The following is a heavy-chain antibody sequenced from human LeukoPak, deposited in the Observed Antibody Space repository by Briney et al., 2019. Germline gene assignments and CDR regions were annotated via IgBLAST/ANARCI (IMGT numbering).Heavy chain of an antibody. V-gene: IGHV3-74*01. D-gene: IGHD3-3*01. CDR1: GFTFSSYW. CDR2: INSDGSST. CDR3: ARRSGYDFWSGTPGGYFDY. Sequence: GGSLRLSCAASGFTFSSYWMHWVRQAPGKGLVWVSRINSDGSSTSYADSVKGRFTISRDNAKNTLYLQMNSLRAEDTAVYYCARRSGYDFWSGTPGGYFDYWGQGTLVTVSS. J-gene: IGHJ4*02.